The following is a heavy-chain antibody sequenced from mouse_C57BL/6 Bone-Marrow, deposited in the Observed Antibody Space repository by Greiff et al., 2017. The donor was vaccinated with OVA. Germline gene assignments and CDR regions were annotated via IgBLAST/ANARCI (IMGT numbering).Heavy chain of an antibody. CDR1: GYTFTDYY. D-gene: IGHD1-1*01. V-gene: IGHV1-26*01. CDR3: ARDYYGSSGYFDV. Sequence: EVQLQQSGPELVKPGASVKISCKASGYTFTDYYMNWVKQSHGKSLEWIGDINPNNGGTSYNQKFKGKATLTVDKSSSTAYMELRSLTSEDSAVYYCARDYYGSSGYFDVWGTGNTVTVSS. CDR2: INPNNGGT. J-gene: IGHJ1*03.